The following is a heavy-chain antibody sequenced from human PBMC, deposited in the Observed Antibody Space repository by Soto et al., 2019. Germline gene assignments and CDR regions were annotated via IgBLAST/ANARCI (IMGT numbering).Heavy chain of an antibody. CDR3: AKDMGELLPGRFDF. CDR1: GFTFSSYA. D-gene: IGHD3-16*01. J-gene: IGHJ4*02. Sequence: PGGSLRLSCAVSGFTFSSYAMSWVRQVPGKGLEWVAGISGSGGARNYADSVKGRFVISRDRSKNIVYLQMGSLRADDTALYHCAKDMGELLPGRFDFWGQGTLVTVSS. CDR2: ISGSGGAR. V-gene: IGHV3-23*01.